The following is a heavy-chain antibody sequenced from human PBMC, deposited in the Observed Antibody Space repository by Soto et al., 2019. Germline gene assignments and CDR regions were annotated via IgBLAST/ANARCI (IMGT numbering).Heavy chain of an antibody. D-gene: IGHD4-4*01. CDR1: GGSISSSSYY. CDR3: ARLSIYSNYVDY. CDR2: IYYSGST. Sequence: QLQLQESGPGLVKPSETLSLTCTVSGGSISSSSYYWGWIRQPPGKGLEWIGSIYYSGSTYYNPSLKSRVTISVDTSKNQFSLKLSSVTAADTAVYYCARLSIYSNYVDYWGQGTLVTVSS. V-gene: IGHV4-39*01. J-gene: IGHJ4*02.